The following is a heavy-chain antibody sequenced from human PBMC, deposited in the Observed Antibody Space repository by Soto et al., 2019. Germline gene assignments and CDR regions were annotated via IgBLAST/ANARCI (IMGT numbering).Heavy chain of an antibody. Sequence: GGSLRLSCAASGFTFSSNSMNWVRQAPGKGLEWVAYISSSSSTRYYADSVKGRFTISRDNAKNSVYLQMNSLRDEDTDVYYCARDKSVDTVYVFDYWGQGTLVTVSS. D-gene: IGHD5-18*01. CDR3: ARDKSVDTVYVFDY. CDR1: GFTFSSNS. CDR2: ISSSSSTR. J-gene: IGHJ4*02. V-gene: IGHV3-48*02.